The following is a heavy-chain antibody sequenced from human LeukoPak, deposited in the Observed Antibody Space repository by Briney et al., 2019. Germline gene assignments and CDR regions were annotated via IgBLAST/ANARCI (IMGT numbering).Heavy chain of an antibody. V-gene: IGHV3-23*01. D-gene: IGHD6-19*01. CDR2: ISGSGGST. Sequence: GGSLRLSCAASGFTFCSYAMSWVRQATGKGLEWVSAISGSGGSTYYADSVKGRFTISRDNSKNTLYLQMNSLRAEDTAVYYCAKGRRAVTGSPTDYWGQGTLVTVSS. J-gene: IGHJ4*02. CDR3: AKGRRAVTGSPTDY. CDR1: GFTFCSYA.